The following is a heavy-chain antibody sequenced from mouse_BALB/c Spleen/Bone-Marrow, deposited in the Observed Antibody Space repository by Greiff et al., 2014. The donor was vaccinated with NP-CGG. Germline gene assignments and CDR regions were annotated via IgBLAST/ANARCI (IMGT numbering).Heavy chain of an antibody. CDR1: GFSLTSYG. Sequence: VQLVESGPGLVAPSQSLSITCTVSGFSLTSYGVHWVRQHPGKGLEWLGVIWAGGSTNYNSALMSRLSISKDNSKSQVFLKMNSLQTDDTAMYYCARVYLWYFDVWGAGTTVTVSS. J-gene: IGHJ1*01. CDR3: ARVYLWYFDV. D-gene: IGHD2-3*01. CDR2: IWAGGST. V-gene: IGHV2-9*02.